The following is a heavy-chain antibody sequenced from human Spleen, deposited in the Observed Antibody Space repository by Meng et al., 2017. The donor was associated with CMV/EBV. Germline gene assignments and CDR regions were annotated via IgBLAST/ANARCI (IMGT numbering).Heavy chain of an antibody. CDR3: ASQTAVYYYGMDV. CDR1: GDTFSSYA. J-gene: IGHJ6*02. Sequence: SVKVSRKASGDTFSSYAISWVRQAPGQGLEGMGGIIPILGIANYAQKVQGRVTITADKSTSTAYMELSSLRTEDTAVYYCASQTAVYYYGMDVWGQGNTVTVSS. V-gene: IGHV1-69*10. CDR2: IIPILGIA. D-gene: IGHD2-21*02.